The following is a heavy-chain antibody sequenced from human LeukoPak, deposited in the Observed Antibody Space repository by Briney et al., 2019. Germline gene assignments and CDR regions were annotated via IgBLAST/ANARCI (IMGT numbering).Heavy chain of an antibody. J-gene: IGHJ4*02. V-gene: IGHV4-34*01. CDR1: GGSFSGYY. Sequence: SETLSLTCAVYGGSFSGYYWSWIRQPPGKGLEWIGEINHSGSANYNPSLKSRVTISVDTSKNQFSLKLSSVTAADTAVYYCARQVDGDYLDYWGQGTLVTVSS. CDR3: ARQVDGDYLDY. CDR2: INHSGSA. D-gene: IGHD4-17*01.